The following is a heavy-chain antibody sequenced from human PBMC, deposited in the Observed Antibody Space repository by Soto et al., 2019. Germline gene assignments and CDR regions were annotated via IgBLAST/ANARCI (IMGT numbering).Heavy chain of an antibody. D-gene: IGHD2-21*01. Sequence: QLQLQESGSGLVKPSQTLSLTCAVSGGSISSGGSSWTWIRQPPGKGLEWIGYIYHSGSTYYTPSLKSRVTISVDRSKTQFSLKLTSVTAADTAVYYCARGAVVNFDSWGQGTLVTVSS. CDR2: IYHSGST. CDR3: ARGAVVNFDS. V-gene: IGHV4-30-2*01. CDR1: GGSISSGGSS. J-gene: IGHJ4*02.